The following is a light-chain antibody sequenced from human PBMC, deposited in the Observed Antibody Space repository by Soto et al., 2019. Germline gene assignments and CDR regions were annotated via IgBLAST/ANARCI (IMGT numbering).Light chain of an antibody. V-gene: IGKV1-5*03. CDR2: KAS. J-gene: IGKJ5*01. CDR1: QSISVW. CDR3: QQYSSSFIT. Sequence: DIQMTQSPSTLSASVGDRVTITCRASQSISVWLAWYQQKPGKVPNLLIYKASYLQSGVSSRFSGSGSGTEFTLTVSSLQPDDFATYYCQQYSSSFITFGQGTRLETK.